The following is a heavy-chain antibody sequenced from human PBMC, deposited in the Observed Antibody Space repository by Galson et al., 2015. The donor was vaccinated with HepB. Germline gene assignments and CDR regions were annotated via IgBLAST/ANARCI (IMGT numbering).Heavy chain of an antibody. CDR3: ARSGPHSSSCSDWFAP. Sequence: PALVKPTQTLTLTCTFSGFSLTTSGMCVSWIRQPPGKALEWLARIDWDGDKYYSTSLKTRLTISKDTPNNQVLLTMTNVDPVDTATYFCARSGPHSSSCSDWFAPWGQGTLVIVSS. J-gene: IGHJ5*02. D-gene: IGHD2-2*01. CDR2: IDWDGDK. CDR1: GFSLTTSGMC. V-gene: IGHV2-70*11.